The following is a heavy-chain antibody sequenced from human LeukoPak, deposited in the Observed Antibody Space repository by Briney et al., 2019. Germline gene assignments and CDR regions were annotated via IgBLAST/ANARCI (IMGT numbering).Heavy chain of an antibody. CDR1: GGTFSSYA. CDR2: IIPIVGTA. J-gene: IGHJ6*03. D-gene: IGHD6-13*01. Sequence: ASVKVSCKASGGTFSSYAISWVRQPPGQGLDWMGRIIPIVGTANYAQKFQGRVTITTDESTSTAYMELSSLRSEDTAVYYCARAAAGPDYYYYYYMDVWGKGTTVTVSS. V-gene: IGHV1-69*05. CDR3: ARAAAGPDYYYYYYMDV.